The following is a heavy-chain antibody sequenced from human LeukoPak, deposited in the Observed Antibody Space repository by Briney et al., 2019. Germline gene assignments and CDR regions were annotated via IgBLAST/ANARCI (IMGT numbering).Heavy chain of an antibody. CDR3: AREYSSSSGKNAFDI. CDR1: GGSTSSYY. J-gene: IGHJ3*02. Sequence: SETLSLTCTVSGGSTSSYYWSWIRQPPGKGLEWIGRIYASGSTNYNPSLKSRVTMSVDTSKNQFSLKLTSVTAADTAVYYCAREYSSSSGKNAFDIWGQGTMVTVSS. CDR2: IYASGST. V-gene: IGHV4-4*07. D-gene: IGHD6-6*01.